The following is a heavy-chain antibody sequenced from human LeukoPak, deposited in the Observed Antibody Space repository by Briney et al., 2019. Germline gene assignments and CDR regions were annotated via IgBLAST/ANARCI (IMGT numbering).Heavy chain of an antibody. V-gene: IGHV3-64*04. CDR1: GFTFNRFY. CDR2: ISSNGATT. Sequence: GGSLRLSCSASGFTFNRFYLHWVRQAPGKGLEFVSHISSNGATTYYADSVKGRFTVSRDNSKNTVSLQMNSLRAEDTAIYFCAKHKENYGDSCLDDNWGQGTLVTVSS. CDR3: AKHKENYGDSCLDDN. J-gene: IGHJ4*02. D-gene: IGHD4-17*01.